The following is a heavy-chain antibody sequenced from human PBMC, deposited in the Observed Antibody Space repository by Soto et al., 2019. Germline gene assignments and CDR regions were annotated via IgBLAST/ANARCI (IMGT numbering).Heavy chain of an antibody. D-gene: IGHD6-13*01. V-gene: IGHV4-34*01. CDR3: ARNHYSIFDY. J-gene: IGHJ4*02. CDR1: GGSFSGYY. Sequence: SETLSLTCAVYGGSFSGYYWSWIRQPPGKGLEWIGEINHSGSTNYNPSLKSRVTISVDTSKNQFSLKLSSVTAADTAVYYCARNHYSIFDYWGQGTLVTVSS. CDR2: INHSGST.